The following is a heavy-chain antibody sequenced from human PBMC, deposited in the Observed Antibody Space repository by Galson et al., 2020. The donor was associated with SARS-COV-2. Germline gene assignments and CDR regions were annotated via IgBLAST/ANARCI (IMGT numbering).Heavy chain of an antibody. CDR2: IYSDDDK. J-gene: IGHJ4*02. CDR1: GFSLSTSGVG. CDR3: AHGPIPMSEVTSSINCIDV. D-gene: IGHD2-2*01. Sequence: SGPPLVKPTQTLTLTCTFSGFSLSTSGVGVVWIRQPPGKALDWLAVIYSDDDKLYSPSLKNRLTITKDTAKNQVVLRITNMNPVDTATYYCAHGPIPMSEVTSSINCIDVWGQGTLVTVSS. V-gene: IGHV2-5*02.